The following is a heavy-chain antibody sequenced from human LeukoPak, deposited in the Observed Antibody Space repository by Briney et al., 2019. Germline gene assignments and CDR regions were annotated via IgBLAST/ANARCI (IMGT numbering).Heavy chain of an antibody. CDR3: ARAGRVMVRGVIGPKFDY. Sequence: SETLSLTCAVYGGSFSGYYWSWIRQPPGKGLEWIGEINHSGSTNYNPSLKSRVTILVDTSTNQFSLQLSSVTAADTAVYYSARAGRVMVRGVIGPKFDYWGQGTLVTVSS. V-gene: IGHV4-34*01. CDR2: INHSGST. CDR1: GGSFSGYY. D-gene: IGHD3-10*01. J-gene: IGHJ4*02.